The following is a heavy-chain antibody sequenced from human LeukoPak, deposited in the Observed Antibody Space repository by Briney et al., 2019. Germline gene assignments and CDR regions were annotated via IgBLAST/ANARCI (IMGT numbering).Heavy chain of an antibody. CDR2: INHSGST. V-gene: IGHV4-34*01. J-gene: IGHJ4*02. D-gene: IGHD6-13*01. CDR1: GGSFSGYY. Sequence: PSETLSLTCAVYGGSFSGYYWSWIRQPPGKGLEWIGEINHSGSTNYNPSLKSRVTISVDTSKNQFSLKLSSVTAADTAVYYCARSGAADEAFFDYWGQGTLVTVSS. CDR3: ARSGAADEAFFDY.